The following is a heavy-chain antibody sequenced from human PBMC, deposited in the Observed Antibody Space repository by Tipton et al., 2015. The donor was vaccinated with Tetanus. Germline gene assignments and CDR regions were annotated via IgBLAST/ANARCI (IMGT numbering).Heavy chain of an antibody. D-gene: IGHD1-1*01. CDR2: ISYRGGT. J-gene: IGHJ4*02. V-gene: IGHV4-61*08. Sequence: TLSLTCTVSGSSVTSGDYQWNWIRQPPGKGLEWLAYISYRGGTNSTYSLKSRITISRDTSKNHFSLKLTSVTAADTAVYYCARANNEFPQKGPFDFWGQGKLVIVSS. CDR1: GSSVTSGDYQ. CDR3: ARANNEFPQKGPFDF.